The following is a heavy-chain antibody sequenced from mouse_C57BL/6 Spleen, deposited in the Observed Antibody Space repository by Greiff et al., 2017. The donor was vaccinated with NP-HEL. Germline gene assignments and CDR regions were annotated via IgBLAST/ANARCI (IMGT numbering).Heavy chain of an antibody. Sequence: EVKLMESGPELVKPGASVKMSCKASGYTFTDYNMHWVKQSHGKSLEWIGYINPNNGGTSYNQKFKGKATLTVNKSSSTAYMELRSLTSEDSAVYYCARESNPAWFAYWGQGTLVTVSA. D-gene: IGHD2-5*01. J-gene: IGHJ3*01. V-gene: IGHV1-22*01. CDR1: GYTFTDYN. CDR2: INPNNGGT. CDR3: ARESNPAWFAY.